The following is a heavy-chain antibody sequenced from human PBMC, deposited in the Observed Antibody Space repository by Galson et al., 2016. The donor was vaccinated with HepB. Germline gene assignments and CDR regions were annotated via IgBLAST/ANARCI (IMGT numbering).Heavy chain of an antibody. J-gene: IGHJ4*02. CDR1: GGSISSGGYY. V-gene: IGHV4-31*03. CDR2: IYNSGST. Sequence: TLSLTCTVSGGSISSGGYYWSWIRQHPGKGLEWIGYIYNSGSTYYNPSLESRVTISVDTSKNQFSLKLSSVTAADTAVYYCARVFALVVYASPYYFDYWGQGTLVTVSS. CDR3: ARVFALVVYASPYYFDY. D-gene: IGHD2-8*02.